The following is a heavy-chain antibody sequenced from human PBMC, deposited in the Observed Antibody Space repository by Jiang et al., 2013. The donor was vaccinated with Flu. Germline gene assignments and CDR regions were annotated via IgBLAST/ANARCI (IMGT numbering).Heavy chain of an antibody. V-gene: IGHV4-39*07. CDR3: SSGWYGLESADY. D-gene: IGHD6-19*01. Sequence: GSGLVKPSETLSLTCTVSGGSISSSSYYWGWIRQPPGKGLEWIGSIYYSGSTYYNPSLKSRVTISVDTSKNQFSLKLSSVTAADTAVYYCSSGWYGLESADYWGQGTLVTVSS. J-gene: IGHJ4*02. CDR1: GGSISSSSYY. CDR2: IYYSGST.